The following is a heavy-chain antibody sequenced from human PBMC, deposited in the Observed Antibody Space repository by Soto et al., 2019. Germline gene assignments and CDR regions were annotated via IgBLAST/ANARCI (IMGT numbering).Heavy chain of an antibody. Sequence: GGSLRLSCAASGFTFSGYAMDWVRQAPGKGLDWVAVVSYDGSNKYYADSVKGRFTISRDNSKNTLYLEMNSLRVEDTAVYYCARARNWNDVWSAFEIRGLGTMVTVSS. J-gene: IGHJ3*02. CDR2: VSYDGSNK. D-gene: IGHD1-1*01. CDR3: ARARNWNDVWSAFEI. V-gene: IGHV3-30-3*01. CDR1: GFTFSGYA.